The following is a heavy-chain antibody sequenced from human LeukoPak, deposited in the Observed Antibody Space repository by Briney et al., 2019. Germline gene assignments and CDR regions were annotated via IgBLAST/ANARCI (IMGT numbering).Heavy chain of an antibody. Sequence: SETLSLTCNVSGASINNYFWSWVRQPPGKGLEWIGYMYSSGSSTYNPSLKSRVTMSIDPSRNQLSLRVTSVTAADTAVYYCARGGWLKTSYYFDFWGQGSLVTVSS. V-gene: IGHV4-59*01. D-gene: IGHD5-24*01. J-gene: IGHJ4*02. CDR2: MYSSGSS. CDR3: ARGGWLKTSYYFDF. CDR1: GASINNYF.